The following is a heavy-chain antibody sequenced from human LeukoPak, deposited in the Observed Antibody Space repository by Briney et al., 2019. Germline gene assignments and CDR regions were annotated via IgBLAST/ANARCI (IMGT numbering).Heavy chain of an antibody. D-gene: IGHD7-27*01. Sequence: GSLGLSCGTSGFTFSSYSMSWVRQAPGKGLEWASYISPSSSTIYYADSVKGRFTISRDNAKNSLFLQMNSLRDEDTAVYFCVRVDWGSFAFDIWGQGTKASLSS. CDR1: GFTFSSYS. CDR2: ISPSSSTI. V-gene: IGHV3-48*02. J-gene: IGHJ3*02. CDR3: VRVDWGSFAFDI.